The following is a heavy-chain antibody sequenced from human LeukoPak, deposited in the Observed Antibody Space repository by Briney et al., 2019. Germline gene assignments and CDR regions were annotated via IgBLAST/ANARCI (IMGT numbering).Heavy chain of an antibody. CDR2: ISGSNGNT. J-gene: IGHJ4*02. D-gene: IGHD6-13*01. CDR1: GYTFTSHG. CDR3: ARYPLSYSSNWHYYFDY. Sequence: ASVKVSCKASGYTFTSHGISWVRQAPGQGLEWMGWISGSNGNTNNAQKVQGRVTMTTDTSTSTAYMELRSLRSDDTAVYYCARYPLSYSSNWHYYFDYWGQGTLLTVSS. V-gene: IGHV1-18*01.